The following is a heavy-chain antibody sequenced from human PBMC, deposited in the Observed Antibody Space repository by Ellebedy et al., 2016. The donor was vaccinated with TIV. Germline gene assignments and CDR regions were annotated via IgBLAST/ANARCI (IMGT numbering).Heavy chain of an antibody. CDR3: AKALDYCDGYGMNV. J-gene: IGHJ6*02. D-gene: IGHD4-17*01. CDR1: GFTFSNYG. Sequence: GESLRISCAASGFTFSNYGMPWVRQAPGKGLEWVAVISYDGSHKNYADSVKGRFTISRDNSKNTLDLQMTSLRAEDTDVYYCAKALDYCDGYGMNVWGQGTTVTVSS. V-gene: IGHV3-30*18. CDR2: ISYDGSHK.